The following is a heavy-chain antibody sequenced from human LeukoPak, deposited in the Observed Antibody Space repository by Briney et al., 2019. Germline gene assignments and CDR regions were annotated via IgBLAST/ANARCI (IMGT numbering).Heavy chain of an antibody. CDR1: GFTFSTYS. D-gene: IGHD6-19*01. J-gene: IGHJ6*02. CDR2: ISPDSNYK. V-gene: IGHV3-21*01. CDR3: VRAGIEQWPSGGYGMDV. Sequence: PGGSLRLSCAASGFTFSTYSMNWLRLAPGKGLEWVSSISPDSNYKYYVDSVKGRFTISRDNARSSLYLQMNSLRAEDTAVYYCVRAGIEQWPSGGYGMDVWGQGTTVTVSS.